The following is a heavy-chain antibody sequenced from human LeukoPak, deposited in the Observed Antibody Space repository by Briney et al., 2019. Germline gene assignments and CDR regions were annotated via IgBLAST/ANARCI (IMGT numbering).Heavy chain of an antibody. V-gene: IGHV3-53*01. CDR2: IYSGGST. CDR3: ARDGDCTNGVCQIDY. Sequence: PGGSLRLSCAASGFTVSSNYMSWVRQAPGKGLEWVSVIYSGGSTYYAASVKGRFTISRDNSKNTLYLQMNSLRAEDTAVYYCARDGDCTNGVCQIDYWGQGTLVTVSS. J-gene: IGHJ4*02. CDR1: GFTVSSNY. D-gene: IGHD2-8*01.